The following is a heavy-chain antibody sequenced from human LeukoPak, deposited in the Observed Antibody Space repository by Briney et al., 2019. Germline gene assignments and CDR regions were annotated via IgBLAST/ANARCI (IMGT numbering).Heavy chain of an antibody. J-gene: IGHJ6*03. D-gene: IGHD2-15*01. V-gene: IGHV3-48*04. Sequence: PGGSLRLSCAASGFTFSSYGMHWVRQAPGKGLEWLSYISGSSSTIYYAESVKGRFTISRDNAKNSQYLQMNSLRAEDTAVYYCARESLGYCSGSTCYYFYMDFWGKGTTVTVSS. CDR1: GFTFSSYG. CDR2: ISGSSSTI. CDR3: ARESLGYCSGSTCYYFYMDF.